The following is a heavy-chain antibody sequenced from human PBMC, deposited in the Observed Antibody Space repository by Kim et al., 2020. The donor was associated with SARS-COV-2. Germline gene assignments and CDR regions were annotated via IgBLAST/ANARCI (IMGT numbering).Heavy chain of an antibody. J-gene: IGHJ6*02. CDR2: ISSSGSTI. CDR3: ASPHVLRYFDWLADYYGMDV. D-gene: IGHD3-9*01. CDR1: GLTFSDYY. V-gene: IGHV3-11*01. Sequence: GGSLRLSCAASGLTFSDYYMSWIRQAPGKGLEWVSYISSSGSTIYYADSVKGRFTISRDNAKNSLYLQMNSLRAEDTAVYYCASPHVLRYFDWLADYYGMDVWGQGTTVTVSS.